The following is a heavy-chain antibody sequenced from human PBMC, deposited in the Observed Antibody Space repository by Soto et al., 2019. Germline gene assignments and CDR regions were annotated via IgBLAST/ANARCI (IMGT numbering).Heavy chain of an antibody. D-gene: IGHD1-7*01. Sequence: EVQLVESGGGLVQPGGSLRLSCAVSGFTFRSYWMSWVRQAPGKGLEWVANIKQDGSEKYYGDSVRGRFTIFRDNAENSLYLQMNSLRAEDTALYYCATYNWNSNRDFDHWGQGTLVTVSS. CDR2: IKQDGSEK. J-gene: IGHJ4*02. V-gene: IGHV3-7*01. CDR1: GFTFRSYW. CDR3: ATYNWNSNRDFDH.